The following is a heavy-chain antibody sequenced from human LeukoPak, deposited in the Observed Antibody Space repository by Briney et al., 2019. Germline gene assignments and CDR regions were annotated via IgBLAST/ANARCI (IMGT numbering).Heavy chain of an antibody. CDR3: AITDTALVTTRLGYFDY. CDR1: GFTFSSYA. D-gene: IGHD5-18*01. V-gene: IGHV3-23*01. Sequence: GGSLRLSCAASGFTFSSYAMSWVRQAPGKGLEWVSAISGSGGSTYYAGSVKGRFTISRDNSKNTLYLQMNSLRAEDTAVYYCAITDTALVTTRLGYFDYCGQGSLVTLSS. CDR2: ISGSGGST. J-gene: IGHJ4*02.